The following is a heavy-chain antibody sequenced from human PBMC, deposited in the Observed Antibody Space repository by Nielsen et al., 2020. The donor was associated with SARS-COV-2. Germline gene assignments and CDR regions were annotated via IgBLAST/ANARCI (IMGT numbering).Heavy chain of an antibody. CDR2: ISYDESNK. CDR3: AKDLGGSGSYNWFDP. V-gene: IGHV3-30*18. Sequence: GGSLRLSCAASGFTFSSYGMHWVRQAPGKGLEWVAVISYDESNKYYADSVKGRFTISRDNSKNTLYLQMNSLRAEDTAVYYCAKDLGGSGSYNWFDPWGQGTLVTVSS. D-gene: IGHD1-26*01. CDR1: GFTFSSYG. J-gene: IGHJ5*02.